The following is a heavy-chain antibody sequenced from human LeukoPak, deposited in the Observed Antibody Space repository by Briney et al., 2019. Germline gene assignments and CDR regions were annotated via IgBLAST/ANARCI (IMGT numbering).Heavy chain of an antibody. CDR2: ISGSGGST. J-gene: IGHJ6*02. CDR1: GFTFSSYA. V-gene: IGHV3-23*01. D-gene: IGHD3-10*01. CDR3: AKGKDFITMVPYGMDV. Sequence: QPGGSLRLSCAASGFTFSSYAMSWVRQAPGKGLEWVSAISGSGGSTYYADSVKGRFTISRDNSKNTLYLQMNSLRAEDTAVYYCAKGKDFITMVPYGMDVWGQGTTVTVSS.